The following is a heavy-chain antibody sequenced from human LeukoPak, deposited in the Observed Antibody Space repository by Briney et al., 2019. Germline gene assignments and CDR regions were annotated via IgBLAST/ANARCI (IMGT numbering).Heavy chain of an antibody. D-gene: IGHD3-3*01. CDR1: GGSIRSYY. CDR2: IYYSGST. CDR3: ARRRVDNDFWSGYYYYGMDV. V-gene: IGHV4-59*08. Sequence: SETLSLTCTVSGGSIRSYYWSWIRQPPGKGLEWIGYIYYSGSTNYNPSLKSRVTISVDTSKNQFSLKLSSVTAADTAVYYCARRRVDNDFWSGYYYYGMDVWGQGTTVTVSS. J-gene: IGHJ6*02.